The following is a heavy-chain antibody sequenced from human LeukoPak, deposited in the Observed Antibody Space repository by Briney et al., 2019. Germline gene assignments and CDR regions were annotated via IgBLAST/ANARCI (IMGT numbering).Heavy chain of an antibody. V-gene: IGHV3-66*02. J-gene: IGHJ4*02. CDR2: IYSGGST. CDR3: ARDCSSTSCYDKFDY. Sequence: GGSLRLSCAASGFTVSSNYMSWVHQAPGKGLEWVSVIYSGGSTYYADSVKGRFTISRDNSKNTLYLQMNSLRAEDTAVYYCARDCSSTSCYDKFDYWGQGTLVTVSS. D-gene: IGHD2-2*01. CDR1: GFTVSSNY.